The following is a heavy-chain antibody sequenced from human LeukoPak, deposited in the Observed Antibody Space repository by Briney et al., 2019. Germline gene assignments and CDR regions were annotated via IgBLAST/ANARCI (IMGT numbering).Heavy chain of an antibody. J-gene: IGHJ6*03. CDR1: GFSLNNYW. CDR3: GTDNYYKVDV. Sequence: GGSLRLSCAASGFSLNNYWLVWLRQAPRRGLVWVSNIKRDGSITNYAASVKGRSTISRDNAKNTVYLEMNSLRAEDTAVYYCGTDNYYKVDVWGKGTTVTVSS. V-gene: IGHV3-74*01. CDR2: IKRDGSIT.